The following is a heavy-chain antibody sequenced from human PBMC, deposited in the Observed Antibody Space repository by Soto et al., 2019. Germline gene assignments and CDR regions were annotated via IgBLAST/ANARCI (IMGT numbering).Heavy chain of an antibody. CDR3: ARTLVVPAAFYYYYGMDV. D-gene: IGHD2-2*01. CDR2: IYPGDSDT. CDR1: GYSFTIYW. V-gene: IGHV5-51*01. Sequence: PGESLKISCNGSGYSFTIYWIGWVRQMPGKGLEWMGIIYPGDSDTRYSPSFQGQVTISADKSISTAYLQWSSLKASDTAMYYCARTLVVPAAFYYYYGMDVWGQGTTVTVSS. J-gene: IGHJ6*02.